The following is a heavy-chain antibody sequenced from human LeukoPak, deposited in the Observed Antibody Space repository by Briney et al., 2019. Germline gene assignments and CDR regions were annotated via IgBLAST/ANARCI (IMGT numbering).Heavy chain of an antibody. Sequence: GGSLRLSCAASVFPFSSYSMNWVREAPGKGREWVSYLSSSSSTIYYADSVKGRFTISRDNAKNSLYLQMNSLRAEDTAVYYCARDEPYCGGSCPYYYYYDMDVWGKGTTVTVSS. CDR1: VFPFSSYS. CDR2: LSSSSSTI. D-gene: IGHD2-15*01. V-gene: IGHV3-48*01. J-gene: IGHJ6*03. CDR3: ARDEPYCGGSCPYYYYYDMDV.